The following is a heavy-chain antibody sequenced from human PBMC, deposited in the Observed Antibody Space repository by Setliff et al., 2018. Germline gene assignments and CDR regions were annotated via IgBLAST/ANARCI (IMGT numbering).Heavy chain of an antibody. Sequence: ASVKVSCKASGYTFTSYDINWVRQATGQGLEWMGWMNPNSGNTGYAQKFQGRVTITRNTSISTAYMELSSLRSEDTAVYYCARGGGQIHYDFWNGYFSDPQPNYYYYMDVWGKGTTVTVSS. D-gene: IGHD3-3*01. CDR3: ARGGGQIHYDFWNGYFSDPQPNYYYYMDV. CDR2: MNPNSGNT. J-gene: IGHJ6*03. CDR1: GYTFTSYD. V-gene: IGHV1-8*03.